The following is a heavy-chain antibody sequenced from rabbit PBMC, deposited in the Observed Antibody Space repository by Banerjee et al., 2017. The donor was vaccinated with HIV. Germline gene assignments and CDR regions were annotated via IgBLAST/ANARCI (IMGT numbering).Heavy chain of an antibody. CDR2: IYAGSSGST. CDR3: ASYDDYFPYFNL. CDR1: GFSFSSSYY. Sequence: QSLEESGGDLVKPGASLTLTCTASGFSFSSSYYMCWVRQAPGKGLEWIACIYAGSSGSTYYASWAKGRFTISKTSSTTVTLQMTSLTAADTATYFCASYDDYFPYFNLWGQGTLVTVS. V-gene: IGHV1S40*01. D-gene: IGHD2-1*01. J-gene: IGHJ4*01.